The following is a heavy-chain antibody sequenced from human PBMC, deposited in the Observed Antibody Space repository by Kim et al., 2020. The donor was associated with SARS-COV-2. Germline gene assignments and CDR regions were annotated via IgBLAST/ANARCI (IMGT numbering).Heavy chain of an antibody. V-gene: IGHV3-23*01. J-gene: IGHJ5*02. CDR2: ISDDSGTI. CDR3: TRDPPWFDP. CDR1: GFSFNSHA. Sequence: GGSLRLFCAASGFSFNSHAMAWVRQAPGKGLEWVSSISDDSGTIFYADYVKGRFTISRDNPKNTVYLQMNSLSADDTAVYYCTRDPPWFDPWGLGTLVSV.